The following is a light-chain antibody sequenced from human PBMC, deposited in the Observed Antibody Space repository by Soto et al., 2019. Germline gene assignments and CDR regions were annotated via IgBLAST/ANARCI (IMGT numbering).Light chain of an antibody. J-gene: IGLJ3*02. CDR3: TSYAGSNIWV. V-gene: IGLV7-46*01. CDR2: DTS. Sequence: QAVVTQEPSLTVSPGGTVTLTCGSSTGAVTSGHYPYWFQQKPGQAPRTLIYDTSNKHSWTPARFSGSLLGGKAALTLSGAQPEDEAEYYCTSYAGSNIWVFGGGTKLTVL. CDR1: TGAVTSGHY.